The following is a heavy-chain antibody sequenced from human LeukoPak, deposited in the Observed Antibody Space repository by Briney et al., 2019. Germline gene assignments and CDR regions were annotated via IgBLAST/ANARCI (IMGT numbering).Heavy chain of an antibody. CDR1: GFTFSSYA. CDR3: ARLGLEVGGPNWFDP. Sequence: GGSLRLSCAASGFTFSSYAMSWVRQAPGKGLEWVAHIKRDGSQKYYLDSVKGRFTISRDNAKNSLYLQMNSLRVEDTAVYYCARLGLEVGGPNWFDPWGQGTLVTVSS. V-gene: IGHV3-7*01. CDR2: IKRDGSQK. D-gene: IGHD1-1*01. J-gene: IGHJ5*02.